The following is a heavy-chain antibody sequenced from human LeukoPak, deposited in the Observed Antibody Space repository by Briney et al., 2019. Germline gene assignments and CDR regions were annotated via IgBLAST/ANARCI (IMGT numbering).Heavy chain of an antibody. D-gene: IGHD3-9*01. CDR2: MNPNSGNT. V-gene: IGHV1-8*01. Sequence: ASVKVSCKASGYTFTSYDINWVRQATGQGLEWMGWMNPNSGNTGYAQKFQGRVTMTRNTSISTAYMELSSLRSEDTAVYYCASPILTGYTDAFGIWGQGTMVTVSS. J-gene: IGHJ3*02. CDR1: GYTFTSYD. CDR3: ASPILTGYTDAFGI.